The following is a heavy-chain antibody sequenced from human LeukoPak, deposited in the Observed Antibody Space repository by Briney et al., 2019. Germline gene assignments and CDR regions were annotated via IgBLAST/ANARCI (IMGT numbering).Heavy chain of an antibody. J-gene: IGHJ4*02. CDR2: IYYGENT. CDR1: GGSISSGPYY. CDR3: ARRDDSSGYHKIFDY. D-gene: IGHD3-22*01. V-gene: IGHV4-39*01. Sequence: SETLSLTCTVSGGSISSGPYYWGWIRQPPGKGLEWIGNIYYGENTYYNPSLKSRVTISIDTSKNQFYLKLSSLAAADTAVYFCARRDDSSGYHKIFDYWGPGTLVTVSS.